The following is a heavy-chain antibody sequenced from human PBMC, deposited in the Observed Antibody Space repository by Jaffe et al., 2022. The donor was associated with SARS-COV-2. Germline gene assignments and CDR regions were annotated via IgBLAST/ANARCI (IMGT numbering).Heavy chain of an antibody. CDR3: AGGATRPHFAY. CDR2: ISTSSTYI. CDR1: GFTFSSYI. J-gene: IGHJ4*02. D-gene: IGHD6-6*01. V-gene: IGHV3-21*02. Sequence: ELQLVESGGGLVKPGGSLRLSCAASGFTFSSYIMNWVRQAPGRGPEWVSSISTSSTYIYYADSVRGRFTISRDDARNSLYLQMNSLRAEDTAVYYCAGGATRPHFAYWGQGTLVTVSS.